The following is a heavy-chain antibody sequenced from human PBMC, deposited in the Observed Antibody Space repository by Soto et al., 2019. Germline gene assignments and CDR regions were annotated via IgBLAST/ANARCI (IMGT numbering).Heavy chain of an antibody. D-gene: IGHD3-16*01. V-gene: IGHV3-74*01. CDR2: IKSDGGST. J-gene: IGHJ6*02. CDR1: GFTFSDFW. CDR3: ARGAQGADYVDV. Sequence: EVQLVESGGGLVQPGGSLRLSCAASGFTFSDFWLHWVRQTPGKGLVWVSRIKSDGGSTNYADSVKGRFTISRDNAKNTVYLQMDSLRAEDTAVYYCARGAQGADYVDVWGQGTTVTVSS.